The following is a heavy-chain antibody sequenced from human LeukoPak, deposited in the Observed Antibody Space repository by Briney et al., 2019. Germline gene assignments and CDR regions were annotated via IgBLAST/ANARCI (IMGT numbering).Heavy chain of an antibody. V-gene: IGHV3-21*01. J-gene: IGHJ4*02. CDR2: ISSSSSYI. CDR3: ARAGDCSGGSCHSDDY. D-gene: IGHD2-15*01. Sequence: GGSLRLSCAASGFTFSSYSMNWVRQAPGKGLEWVPSISSSSSYIYYADSVKGRFTISRDNAKNSLYLQMNSLRAEDTAVYYCARAGDCSGGSCHSDDYWGQGTLVTVSS. CDR1: GFTFSSYS.